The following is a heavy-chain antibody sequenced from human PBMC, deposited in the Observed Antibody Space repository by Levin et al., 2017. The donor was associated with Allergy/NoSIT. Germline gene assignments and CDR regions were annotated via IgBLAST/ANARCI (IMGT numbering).Heavy chain of an antibody. CDR1: GGSISTFY. J-gene: IGHJ2*01. V-gene: IGHV4-59*08. D-gene: IGHD5-24*01. CDR2: VRYSGST. Sequence: SETLSLTCTVSGGSISTFYWTWIRQPPGKGLEWIGDVRYSGSTNYNPSLKSRITISVDTSKNKFSLNLNSVTAADTAVYYCARGWEMATIFWYFDLWGRGTLVTVSS. CDR3: ARGWEMATIFWYFDL.